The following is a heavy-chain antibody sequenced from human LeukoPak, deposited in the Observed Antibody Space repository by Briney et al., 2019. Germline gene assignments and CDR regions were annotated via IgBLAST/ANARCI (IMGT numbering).Heavy chain of an antibody. CDR3: GREPGRTYNGVDF. CDR1: GFIFSTYG. D-gene: IGHD3-10*01. CDR2: IAYDGSHK. V-gene: IGHV3-30*03. Sequence: GGSLRLSCEASGFIFSTYGLHWVRQAPGKGLEWVAVIAYDGSHKYYADSVKGRFTISRDNSKNTLYLQMNSLTAEDTAVYYCGREPGRTYNGVDFWGQGTLVTVSS. J-gene: IGHJ4*02.